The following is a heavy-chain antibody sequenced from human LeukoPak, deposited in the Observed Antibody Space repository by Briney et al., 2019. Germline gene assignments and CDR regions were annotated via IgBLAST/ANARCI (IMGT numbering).Heavy chain of an antibody. CDR2: ISWNSGSI. Sequence: GGSLRLSCAASGFTFDGYAMHWVRQAPGKGLEWVSGISWNSGSIGYADSVKGRFTISRDNAKNSLYLQMNSLRAEDTALYYCAKVAAAGTGQSYYYGMDVWGQGTTVTVSS. D-gene: IGHD6-13*01. J-gene: IGHJ6*02. V-gene: IGHV3-9*01. CDR3: AKVAAAGTGQSYYYGMDV. CDR1: GFTFDGYA.